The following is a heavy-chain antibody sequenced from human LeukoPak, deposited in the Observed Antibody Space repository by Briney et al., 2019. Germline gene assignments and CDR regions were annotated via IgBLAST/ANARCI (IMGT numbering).Heavy chain of an antibody. V-gene: IGHV4-30-2*01. Sequence: SETLSLTCAVSGGSISSGGYSWSWIRQPPGKGLEWIGYIYHSGSTYYNPSLKSRVTISVDRSKNQFSLKLSSVTAADTAVYYCARDRSQRFYYGPLFDPWGQGTLVTVSS. D-gene: IGHD3-10*01. CDR1: GGSISSGGYS. J-gene: IGHJ5*02. CDR3: ARDRSQRFYYGPLFDP. CDR2: IYHSGST.